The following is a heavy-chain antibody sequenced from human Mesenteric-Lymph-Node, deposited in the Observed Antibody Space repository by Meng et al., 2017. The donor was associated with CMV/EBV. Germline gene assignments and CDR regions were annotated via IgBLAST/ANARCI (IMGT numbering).Heavy chain of an antibody. CDR2: ISSSSSYK. Sequence: GESLKISCAASGFTFSTYSMNWVRQAPGKGLEWVSSISSSSSYKYHADSVKGRFTISRDDAKNSLYLQMNSLRTEDTAVYYCARDTLAIFGLGSFDPRGQGTLVTVSS. V-gene: IGHV3-21*01. CDR3: ARDTLAIFGLGSFDP. CDR1: GFTFSTYS. J-gene: IGHJ5*02. D-gene: IGHD3/OR15-3a*01.